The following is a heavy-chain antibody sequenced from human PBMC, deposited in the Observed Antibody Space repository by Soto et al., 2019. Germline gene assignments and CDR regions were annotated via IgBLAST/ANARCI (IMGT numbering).Heavy chain of an antibody. Sequence: SLRLSCAASGFTFSSYAMSWVRQAPGKGLEWVSAISGSGGSTYYADSVKGRFTISRDNSKNTLYLQMNSLRAEDTAVYYCGLLWFGDPPPGYYGMDVWGQGTTVTVSS. J-gene: IGHJ6*02. CDR1: GFTFSSYA. CDR2: ISGSGGST. D-gene: IGHD3-10*01. V-gene: IGHV3-23*01. CDR3: GLLWFGDPPPGYYGMDV.